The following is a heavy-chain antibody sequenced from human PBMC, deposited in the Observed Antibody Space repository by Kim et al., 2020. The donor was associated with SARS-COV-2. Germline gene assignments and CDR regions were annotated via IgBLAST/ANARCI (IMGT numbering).Heavy chain of an antibody. CDR2: IYYSGST. CDR1: GGSISSYY. J-gene: IGHJ5*02. Sequence: SETLSLTCTVSGGSISSYYWSWIRQPPGKGLEWIGYIYYSGSTNYNPSLKSRVTISVDTSKNQFSLKLSSVTAADMAVYYCARGRSSGRGSNWFDPWGQGTLVTVSS. V-gene: IGHV4-59*01. D-gene: IGHD6-19*01. CDR3: ARGRSSGRGSNWFDP.